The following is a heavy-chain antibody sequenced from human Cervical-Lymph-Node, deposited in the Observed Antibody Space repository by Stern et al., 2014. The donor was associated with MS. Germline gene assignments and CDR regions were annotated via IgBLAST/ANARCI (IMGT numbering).Heavy chain of an antibody. Sequence: VQLVESGPGLVKPSQTLSLTCTVSGGSISSSGYYWSWIRQPADKGLEWIGRIHDSGSTYYNPSLKSRVPISMDTPKTQFSLKLPSVTAADTAVYYCATTRWDLFTWNWFDPWGQGTLVTVSS. CDR2: IHDSGST. J-gene: IGHJ5*02. V-gene: IGHV4-61*02. CDR3: ATTRWDLFTWNWFDP. CDR1: GGSISSSGYY. D-gene: IGHD1-26*01.